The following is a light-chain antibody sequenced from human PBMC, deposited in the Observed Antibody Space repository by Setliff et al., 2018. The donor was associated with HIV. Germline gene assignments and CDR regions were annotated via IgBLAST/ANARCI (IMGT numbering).Light chain of an antibody. CDR2: STN. V-gene: IGLV8-61*01. Sequence: QTVVTQEPSFSVSPGGTVTLTCGLRSGSVSTTCYPSWYQQTPGQAPRTLIYSTNTRSSGVPDRFSGSILGNKAALTITGAQADDESDYYCVLYMGSGISVFGGGTKVTVL. CDR3: VLYMGSGISV. J-gene: IGLJ2*01. CDR1: SGSVSTTCY.